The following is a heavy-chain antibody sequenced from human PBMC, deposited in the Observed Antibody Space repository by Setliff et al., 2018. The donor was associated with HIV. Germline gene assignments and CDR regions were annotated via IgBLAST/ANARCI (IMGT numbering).Heavy chain of an antibody. CDR2: IYSTGTT. D-gene: IGHD3-3*01. V-gene: IGHV4-39*02. Sequence: SETLSLTCTVSGGSISSTAYYWGWIRQPPGKGLEWIGSIYSTGTTYYNPSLKSRVTISFDTSKNQFSLKLSSVTAADTAVYYCARDEPFGVVKGYWGQGTLVTVSS. CDR1: GGSISSTAYY. J-gene: IGHJ4*02. CDR3: ARDEPFGVVKGY.